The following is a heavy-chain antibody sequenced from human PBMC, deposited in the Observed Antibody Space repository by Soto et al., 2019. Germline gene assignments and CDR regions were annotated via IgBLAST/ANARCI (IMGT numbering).Heavy chain of an antibody. Sequence: PSETLSLTCTVSGGSISGSSYYWGWIRQPPGKGLEGIGSVYYSGSTYYNPSLKSRVTISVDTSKHQFSLKLSSVTAADAAVFYCARQSGYEIDWGQGTLVTVSS. CDR2: VYYSGST. V-gene: IGHV4-39*01. J-gene: IGHJ4*02. CDR1: GGSISGSSYY. D-gene: IGHD5-12*01. CDR3: ARQSGYEID.